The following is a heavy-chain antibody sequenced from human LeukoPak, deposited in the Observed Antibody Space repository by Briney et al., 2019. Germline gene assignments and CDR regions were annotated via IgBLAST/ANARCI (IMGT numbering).Heavy chain of an antibody. J-gene: IGHJ3*02. D-gene: IGHD1-14*01. V-gene: IGHV3-48*04. CDR1: GLTFSTYS. CDR2: ISSSSTI. Sequence: PGGSLRLSCAAPGLTFSTYSMNWVRQAPGKGLEWVSYISSSSTIYYADSVKGRFTISRGNAKNSLYLQMNSLRAEDTAVYYCARGSIGTYTPYDAFDIWGQGTMVTVSS. CDR3: ARGSIGTYTPYDAFDI.